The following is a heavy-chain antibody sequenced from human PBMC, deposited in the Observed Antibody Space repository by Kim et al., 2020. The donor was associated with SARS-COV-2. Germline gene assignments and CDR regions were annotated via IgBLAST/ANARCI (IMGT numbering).Heavy chain of an antibody. CDR1: GGSISSYY. Sequence: SETLSLTCTVSGGSISSYYWSWIRQPPGKGLEWIGYIYYSGSTNYNPSLKSRVTISVDTSKNQFSLKLSSVTAADTAVYYCARASHYDSSVLDYWGQGTLVTVSS. V-gene: IGHV4-59*01. J-gene: IGHJ4*02. D-gene: IGHD3-22*01. CDR3: ARASHYDSSVLDY. CDR2: IYYSGST.